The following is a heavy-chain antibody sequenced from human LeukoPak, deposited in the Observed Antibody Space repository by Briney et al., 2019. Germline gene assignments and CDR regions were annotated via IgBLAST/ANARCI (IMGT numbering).Heavy chain of an antibody. D-gene: IGHD3-9*01. CDR1: GFTFSSYG. CDR3: AKTHSFDWLRGDYYGMDV. Sequence: PGGSLRLSCAASGFTFSSYGMHWVRQAPGKGLEWVAVIWYDGSNKYYADSVKGRFTISRDNSKNTLYLQMNSLRAEDTAVYYCAKTHSFDWLRGDYYGMDVWGQGTTVTVSS. V-gene: IGHV3-30*02. J-gene: IGHJ6*02. CDR2: IWYDGSNK.